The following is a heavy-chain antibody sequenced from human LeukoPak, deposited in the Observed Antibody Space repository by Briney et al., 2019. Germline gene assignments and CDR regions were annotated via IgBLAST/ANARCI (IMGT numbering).Heavy chain of an antibody. J-gene: IGHJ4*02. CDR2: IYYSGST. Sequence: PSETLSLTCSVSGGSINSYYWSWIRQFPGQGLEWLGYIYYSGSTKYNPSLQSRVTILVDTSKNQFSLKLTSVTAADTAVYYCARDPSMVRGVISNWGQGTLVTVSS. D-gene: IGHD3-10*01. V-gene: IGHV4-59*01. CDR1: GGSINSYY. CDR3: ARDPSMVRGVISN.